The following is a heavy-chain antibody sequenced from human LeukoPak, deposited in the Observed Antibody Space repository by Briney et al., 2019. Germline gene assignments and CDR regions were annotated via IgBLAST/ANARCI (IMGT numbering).Heavy chain of an antibody. Sequence: GASVKVSCKASGGTFSSYAISWVRQAPGQGLEWMGGIIPIFGTADYAQKFQGRGTITADESTSTAYMELSSLRSEDTAVYYCARAVVVTAIDGYFDYWGQGTLVTVSS. CDR3: ARAVVVTAIDGYFDY. V-gene: IGHV1-69*13. J-gene: IGHJ4*02. D-gene: IGHD2-21*02. CDR2: IIPIFGTA. CDR1: GGTFSSYA.